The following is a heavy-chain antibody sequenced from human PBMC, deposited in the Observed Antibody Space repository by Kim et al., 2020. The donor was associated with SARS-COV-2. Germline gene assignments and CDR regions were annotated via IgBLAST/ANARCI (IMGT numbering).Heavy chain of an antibody. Sequence: YNPSLKSRVTISVDTSKNQFSLKLSSVTAADTAVYYCARDYGSASYSYDYWGQGTLVTVSS. CDR3: ARDYGSASYSYDY. D-gene: IGHD3-10*01. V-gene: IGHV4-34*01. J-gene: IGHJ4*02.